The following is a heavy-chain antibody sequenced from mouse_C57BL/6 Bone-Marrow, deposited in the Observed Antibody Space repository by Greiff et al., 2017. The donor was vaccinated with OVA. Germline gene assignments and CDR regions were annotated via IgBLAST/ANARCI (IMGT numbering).Heavy chain of an antibody. D-gene: IGHD1-1*01. CDR2: LDPEDGET. J-gene: IGHJ2*01. CDR3: GRKDGSSYN. V-gene: IGHV14-2*01. CDR1: GFNIQAYY. Sequence: VQLQQSGAELVKPGASVKLSCTASGFNIQAYYMHWVKQRTEQGLEWIGRLDPEDGETKYAPKFPGKATITADTSSNTDDLQHSSLTSGDTAVYYCGRKDGSSYNWGQGTTLTVAS.